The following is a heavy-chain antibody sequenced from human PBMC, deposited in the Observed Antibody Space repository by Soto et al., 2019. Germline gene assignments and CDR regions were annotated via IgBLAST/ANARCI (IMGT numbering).Heavy chain of an antibody. V-gene: IGHV3-21*01. D-gene: IGHD1-26*01. CDR2: ISASGAYK. CDR1: GFNFNTYS. CDR3: AGERSALPGARDAMDV. J-gene: IGHJ6*02. Sequence: GGSLRLSCAASGFNFNTYSMNWVRQAPGKGLQWVSFISASGAYKYYADSVRGRFTISRDNAKKSVFLEMNSLTADDTAIYYCAGERSALPGARDAMDVWGQGTTVTVSS.